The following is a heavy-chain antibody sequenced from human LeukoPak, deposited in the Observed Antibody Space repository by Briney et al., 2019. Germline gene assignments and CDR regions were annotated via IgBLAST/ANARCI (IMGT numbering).Heavy chain of an antibody. CDR3: ARGLWNYYGSILWWFDP. D-gene: IGHD3-10*01. V-gene: IGHV4-34*01. CDR1: GGSFSGYY. CDR2: INHSGST. J-gene: IGHJ5*02. Sequence: SETLSLTCAVYGGSFSGYYWSWIRLPPGKGLEWIGEINHSGSTNYNPSLKSRVTISVDTSKNQFSLKLSSVTAADTAVYYCARGLWNYYGSILWWFDPWGQGTLVTVSS.